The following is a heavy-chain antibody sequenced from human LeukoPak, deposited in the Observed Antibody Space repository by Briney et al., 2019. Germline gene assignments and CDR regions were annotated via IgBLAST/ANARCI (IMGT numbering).Heavy chain of an antibody. V-gene: IGHV4-59*12. D-gene: IGHD7-27*01. CDR2: IYYSGST. CDR1: GGSISSYY. CDR3: ARDAELGDAFHF. J-gene: IGHJ3*01. Sequence: SETLSLTCTVSGGSISSYYWSWIRQPPGKGLEWIGNIYYSGSTNYNPSLKSRVTTSVDTSKNQFSLKLSSVTAADTAVYYCARDAELGDAFHFWGQGTMVTVSS.